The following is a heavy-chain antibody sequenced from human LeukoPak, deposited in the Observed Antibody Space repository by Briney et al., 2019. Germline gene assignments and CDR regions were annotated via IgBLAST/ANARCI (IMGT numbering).Heavy chain of an antibody. J-gene: IGHJ5*02. CDR3: ARATGTLNWFDP. D-gene: IGHD3-10*01. V-gene: IGHV1-3*03. Sequence: ASVKVSCKASGYTFTSYAMHWVRQAPGQRLEWVGWINAGNGNTKYSQEFQGRVTITRDTSASTAYMELSSLRSEDMAVYYCARATGTLNWFDPWGQGTLVTVSS. CDR2: INAGNGNT. CDR1: GYTFTSYA.